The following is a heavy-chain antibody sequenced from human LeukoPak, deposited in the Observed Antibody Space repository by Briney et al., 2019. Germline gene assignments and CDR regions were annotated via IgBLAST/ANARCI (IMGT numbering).Heavy chain of an antibody. CDR1: GFTFTSYA. CDR3: ATRITLVRGVMLGGDY. J-gene: IGHJ4*02. CDR2: ISGSGGST. Sequence: GGSLRLSCAASGFTFTSYAMNWVRQAPGKGLEWVSAISGSGGSTYYADSVKGRFTISKDNSKNTLYLQMNTLRAEDTAVYYCATRITLVRGVMLGGDYWGKGTLVTVFS. D-gene: IGHD3-10*01. V-gene: IGHV3-23*01.